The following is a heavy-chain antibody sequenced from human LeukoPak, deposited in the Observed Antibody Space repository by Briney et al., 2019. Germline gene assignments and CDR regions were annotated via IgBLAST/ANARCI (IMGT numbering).Heavy chain of an antibody. V-gene: IGHV4-61*01. Sequence: SETLSLTCTVSGGSLSSGSYYWSWIRQPPGKGLEWIGYNYYSGSANYNPSLKSRVTISVDTSKNQFSLKLSSVTAADTAVYYCARDDGSYYGSGRGYFDYWGQGTLVTVSS. CDR3: ARDDGSYYGSGRGYFDY. J-gene: IGHJ4*02. D-gene: IGHD3-10*01. CDR1: GGSLSSGSYY. CDR2: NYYSGSA.